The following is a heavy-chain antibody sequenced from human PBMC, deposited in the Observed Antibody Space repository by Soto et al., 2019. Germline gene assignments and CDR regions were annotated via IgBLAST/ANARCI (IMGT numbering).Heavy chain of an antibody. Sequence: PSETLSLTCTVSGDSISSYYWSWIRQPPGKGVEWIGYIYYSGSTNYNPSLKSRVTISVDTSNNQFSLTLTSVTAADMAVYYCARHSVTYYDFDYWGQGTLVTVSS. V-gene: IGHV4-59*08. CDR1: GDSISSYY. J-gene: IGHJ4*02. CDR3: ARHSVTYYDFDY. D-gene: IGHD1-26*01. CDR2: IYYSGST.